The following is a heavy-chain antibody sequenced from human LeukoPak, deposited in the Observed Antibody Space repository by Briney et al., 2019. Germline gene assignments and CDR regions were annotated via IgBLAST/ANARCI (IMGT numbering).Heavy chain of an antibody. Sequence: SETLSLTCTVSGGSISSSSYYWGWIRQPPGKGLEWIGSIYYSGSTYYNPSLKSRVTISVDTSKNQFSLKLSSVTAADTAVYYCARTTTYYYDSSGHDAFDIWGQGTMVTVSS. V-gene: IGHV4-39*07. CDR2: IYYSGST. J-gene: IGHJ3*02. CDR3: ARTTTYYYDSSGHDAFDI. CDR1: GGSISSSSYY. D-gene: IGHD3-22*01.